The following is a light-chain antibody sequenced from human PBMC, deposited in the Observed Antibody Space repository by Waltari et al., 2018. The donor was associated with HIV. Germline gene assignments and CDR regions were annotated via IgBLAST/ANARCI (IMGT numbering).Light chain of an antibody. V-gene: IGKV1-39*01. J-gene: IGKJ2*01. CDR2: AAS. CDR3: QQSHSTPYT. Sequence: DIQMTQSPSSLSASVGDRVTITCRASQSISTYLNWYQQKPGKAPKLLIYAASNLQSGVPSRFRGSGSGTDFTLTISSLQPEDFATYYCQQSHSTPYTFGQGTKLEIK. CDR1: QSISTY.